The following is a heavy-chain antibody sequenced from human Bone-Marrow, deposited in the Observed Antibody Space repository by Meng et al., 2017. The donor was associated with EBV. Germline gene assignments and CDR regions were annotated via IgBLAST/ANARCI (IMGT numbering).Heavy chain of an antibody. CDR3: ARASDYGNDLDY. Sequence: VQLGQSGAEVKKPGASVKVSCKASGYTFTGHYMHWVRQAPGQGLEWMGRIDPNSGGADYAQKFQGGVTMTRDTSISTFYMELSRLTSDDTAVYFCARASDYGNDLDYWGQGTLVTVSS. CDR1: GYTFTGHY. CDR2: IDPNSGGA. J-gene: IGHJ4*02. D-gene: IGHD4-11*01. V-gene: IGHV1-2*06.